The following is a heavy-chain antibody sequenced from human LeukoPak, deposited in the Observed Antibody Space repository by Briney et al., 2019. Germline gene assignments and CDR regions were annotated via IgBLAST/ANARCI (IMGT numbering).Heavy chain of an antibody. J-gene: IGHJ6*03. D-gene: IGHD3-3*01. Sequence: SETLSLTCTVSGGSISSSSYYWGWLRQPPGKGLEWIGSIYYSGSTYYNPSLKSRVTISVDTSKDQFSLKLSSVTAADTAVYYCARTESGGDFWSGYYHYYYYMDVWGKGTTVTVSS. CDR1: GGSISSSSYY. CDR2: IYYSGST. V-gene: IGHV4-39*07. CDR3: ARTESGGDFWSGYYHYYYYMDV.